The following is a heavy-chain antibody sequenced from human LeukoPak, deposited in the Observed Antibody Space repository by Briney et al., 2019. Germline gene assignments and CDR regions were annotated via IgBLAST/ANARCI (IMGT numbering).Heavy chain of an antibody. CDR1: GFTVSSNY. J-gene: IGHJ4*02. CDR3: ARASWSGYFFDY. Sequence: GGPLRLSCAASGFTVSSNYMSWVRQAPGKGLGWVSKISSGGSTIYYADSVKGRFTISRDNAKNSLYLQMNSLRAEDTAVYYCARASWSGYFFDYWGQGTLVAVSS. V-gene: IGHV3-11*04. CDR2: ISSGGSTI. D-gene: IGHD3-3*01.